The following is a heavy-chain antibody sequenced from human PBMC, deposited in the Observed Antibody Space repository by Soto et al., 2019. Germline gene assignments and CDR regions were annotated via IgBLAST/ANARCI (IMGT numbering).Heavy chain of an antibody. CDR2: IYYTGRP. Sequence: QVHLQESGPGLVKPSETLSLTCTVSGGSINNHYWSWIRQPPGKGLEWIGYIYYTGRPNYNPSLKSRVTMSVDTSKNQFSLNLASRTAADTAIYYCARANWYSEYWGQGTLVTVSS. J-gene: IGHJ4*02. CDR1: GGSINNHY. D-gene: IGHD7-27*01. CDR3: ARANWYSEY. V-gene: IGHV4-59*11.